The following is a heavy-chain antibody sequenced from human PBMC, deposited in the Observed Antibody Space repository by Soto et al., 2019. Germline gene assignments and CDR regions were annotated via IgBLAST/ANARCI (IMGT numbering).Heavy chain of an antibody. J-gene: IGHJ4*02. CDR2: INAGNGNT. Sequence: QVPLVQSGAEVKKPGASVKVSCKASGYTFTSYAMHWVRQAPGQRLEWMGWINAGNGNTKYSQKFQGRVTITRDTSASTAYMELSSLRSEDTAVYYCARDFEYYDFLRGDFGYWGQGTLVTVSS. CDR1: GYTFTSYA. D-gene: IGHD3-3*01. V-gene: IGHV1-3*01. CDR3: ARDFEYYDFLRGDFGY.